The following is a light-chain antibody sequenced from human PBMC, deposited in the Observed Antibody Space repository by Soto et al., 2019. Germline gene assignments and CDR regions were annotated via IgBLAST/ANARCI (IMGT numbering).Light chain of an antibody. J-gene: IGKJ1*01. V-gene: IGKV3-15*01. CDR1: QSVSSN. CDR3: QQYNNGPQT. CDR2: GAS. Sequence: EIVMTQSPATLSVSPWERATLSCRASQSVSSNLAWYQQKPGQAPRLLIYGASTRATGIPARFSGSGSGTEFTLTISSRQSEDFAGYYCQQYNNGPQTFGQGTKVDI.